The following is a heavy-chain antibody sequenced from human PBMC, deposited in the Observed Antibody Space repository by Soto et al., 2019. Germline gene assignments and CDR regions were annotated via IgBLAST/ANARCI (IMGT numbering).Heavy chain of an antibody. CDR3: AKDTLWFGELLSSLPHYGMDV. Sequence: GGSLRLSCAASGFTFSSYGMHWVRQAPGKGLEWVAVISYDGSNKYYADSVKGRFTISRDNSKNTLYLQMNSLRAEDTAVYYCAKDTLWFGELLSSLPHYGMDVWGQGTTVTVSS. J-gene: IGHJ6*02. V-gene: IGHV3-30*18. CDR2: ISYDGSNK. D-gene: IGHD3-10*01. CDR1: GFTFSSYG.